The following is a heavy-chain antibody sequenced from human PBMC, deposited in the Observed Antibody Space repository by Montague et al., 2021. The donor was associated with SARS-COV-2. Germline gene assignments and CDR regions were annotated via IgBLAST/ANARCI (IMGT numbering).Heavy chain of an antibody. CDR2: IYDSGST. CDR3: AREKTVTTFGGPYYIDS. D-gene: IGHD4-17*01. Sequence: SETLSLTCIVSGSSVRSYYWSWIRQPPGTGLEWIGYIYDSGSTNYNPSLKSRVTISVDTSKNQFSLKLSSVTAADTAVYYCAREKTVTTFGGPYYIDSWGQGTLVTVSA. J-gene: IGHJ4*02. CDR1: GSSVRSYY. V-gene: IGHV4-59*02.